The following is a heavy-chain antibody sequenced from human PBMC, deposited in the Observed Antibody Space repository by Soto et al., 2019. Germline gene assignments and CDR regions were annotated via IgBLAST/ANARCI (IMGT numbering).Heavy chain of an antibody. CDR2: INPNSGGT. V-gene: IGHV1-2*02. D-gene: IGHD6-13*01. Sequence: ASVKVSCKASGYTFTGYYMHWVRQAPGQGLEWMGWINPNSGGTNYAQKFQGRFTISRDNAKNSLYLQMNSLRAEDTALYYCANAVDSSSWYGMDVWGQGTTVTVSS. CDR3: ANAVDSSSWYGMDV. CDR1: GYTFTGYY. J-gene: IGHJ6*02.